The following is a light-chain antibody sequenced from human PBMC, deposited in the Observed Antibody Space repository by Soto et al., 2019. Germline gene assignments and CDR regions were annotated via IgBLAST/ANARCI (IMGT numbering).Light chain of an antibody. CDR2: KAS. J-gene: IGKJ1*01. CDR3: QHYNSXSEA. V-gene: IGKV1-5*03. Sequence: DIQMTQSPSTLSGSVGDRVTITCRASQTISSWLAWYQQKPGKAPKLLIYKASTLKSGVPSRFRGSGSGTEFTLTISSLQPDDFAXYYCQHYNSXSEAFGQGTKVDIK. CDR1: QTISSW.